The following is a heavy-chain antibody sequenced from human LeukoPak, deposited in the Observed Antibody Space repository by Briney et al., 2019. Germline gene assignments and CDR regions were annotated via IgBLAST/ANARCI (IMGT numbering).Heavy chain of an antibody. V-gene: IGHV4-39*07. CDR1: GGPISGSTYY. Sequence: SETLFLTCTVSGGPISGSTYYWGWIRQPPGKGLEWIGTIYYSGNTYYKSSLKSRVTISVDTSKNQVSLKLNSMTAADTAVYYCAMPEHRIAAFDIWGQGTMVTVSS. CDR2: IYYSGNT. D-gene: IGHD1/OR15-1a*01. J-gene: IGHJ3*02. CDR3: AMPEHRIAAFDI.